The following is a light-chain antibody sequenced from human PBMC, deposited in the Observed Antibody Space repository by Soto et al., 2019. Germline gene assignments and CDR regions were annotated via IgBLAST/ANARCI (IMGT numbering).Light chain of an antibody. CDR1: QSFSSS. CDR2: AAS. V-gene: IGKV3-11*01. J-gene: IGKJ1*01. CDR3: QERSRWPRK. Sequence: EIVLTQSPATLSLSPGERATLSCRASQSFSSSLAWYQQQPGQAHRLLICAASNRATGIPARFSGSGSGTDFTLTICSLEPENFAVYYCQERSRWPRKFGRGTTVEIK.